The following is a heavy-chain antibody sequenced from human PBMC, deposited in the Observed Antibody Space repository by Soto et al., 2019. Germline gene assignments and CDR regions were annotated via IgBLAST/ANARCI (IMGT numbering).Heavy chain of an antibody. V-gene: IGHV1-46*01. CDR3: ARASGYDFRYSSGWNANYFDY. Sequence: ASVKVSCKASGYTFTSYYMHWVRQAPGQGLEWMGIINPSGGSTSYAQKFQGRVTMTRDTSTSTVYMELSSLRSEDPAVYYCARASGYDFRYSSGWNANYFDYWGQGTLVTVSS. J-gene: IGHJ4*02. D-gene: IGHD6-19*01. CDR2: INPSGGST. CDR1: GYTFTSYY.